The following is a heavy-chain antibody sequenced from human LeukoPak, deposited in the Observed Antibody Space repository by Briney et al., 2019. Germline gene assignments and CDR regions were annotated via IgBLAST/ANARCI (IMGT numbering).Heavy chain of an antibody. V-gene: IGHV1-69*04. D-gene: IGHD3-22*01. CDR2: IIPILGIA. CDR1: GGTFSSYA. J-gene: IGHJ3*02. Sequence: GASVKVSCKASGGTFSSYAISWVRQAPGQGLEWMGRIIPILGIANYAQKFQGRVTITADTSTSTAYMELRSLRSDDTAVYYCARGMSGYYTTVDAFDIWGQGTMVTVSS. CDR3: ARGMSGYYTTVDAFDI.